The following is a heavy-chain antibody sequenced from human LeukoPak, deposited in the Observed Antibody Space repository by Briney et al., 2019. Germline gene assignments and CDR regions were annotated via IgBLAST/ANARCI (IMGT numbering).Heavy chain of an antibody. CDR3: AKVGSSIDFDY. Sequence: EPGGSLRLSCAAPGFTFSSYSMNWVRQAPGKGLEWVSSISSSSSYIYYADSVKGRFTISRDNAKSSLYLQMNSLRAEDTAVYYCAKVGSSIDFDYWGQGTLVTVSS. V-gene: IGHV3-21*01. CDR1: GFTFSSYS. CDR2: ISSSSSYI. D-gene: IGHD2-2*01. J-gene: IGHJ4*02.